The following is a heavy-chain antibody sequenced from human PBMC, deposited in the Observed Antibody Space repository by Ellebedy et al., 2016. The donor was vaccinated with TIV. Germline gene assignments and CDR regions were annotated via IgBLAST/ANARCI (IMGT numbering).Heavy chain of an antibody. CDR2: IYQDGSVQ. CDR3: ARRGSYGDYAVQINSWFDT. D-gene: IGHD4-17*01. CDR1: GFTFSSYS. V-gene: IGHV3-7*01. Sequence: GGSLRLSCAASGFTFSSYSMNWVRQAPGKGLQWVANIYQDGSVQYYVDSVKGRFTISRDNADNSLFLQMNSLRAEDTAVYYCARRGSYGDYAVQINSWFDTWGRGTLVAVSS. J-gene: IGHJ5*02.